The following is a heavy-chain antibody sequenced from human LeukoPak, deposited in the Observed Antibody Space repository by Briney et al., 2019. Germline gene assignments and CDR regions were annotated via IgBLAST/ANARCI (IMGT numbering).Heavy chain of an antibody. CDR1: GFTFSNYA. Sequence: GGSLRLSCAASGFTFSNYAMIWVRQAPGKGLEWVSAIGVNTDRTYYADAVRGRFTISRDYSQNTLSLQMSNLRAEDTAVYYCARGHGDHIPAEYLEHWGQGTLVTVSS. CDR2: IGVNTDRT. J-gene: IGHJ1*01. CDR3: ARGHGDHIPAEYLEH. V-gene: IGHV3-23*01. D-gene: IGHD4-17*01.